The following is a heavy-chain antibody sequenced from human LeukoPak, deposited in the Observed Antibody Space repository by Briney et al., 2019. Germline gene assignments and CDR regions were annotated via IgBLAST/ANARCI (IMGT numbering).Heavy chain of an antibody. D-gene: IGHD3-22*01. CDR2: IKSKTDGGTT. V-gene: IGHV3-15*07. J-gene: IGHJ4*02. Sequence: PGGSLRLSCAASGFTFSNAWMNWVRQAPGKGLEWVGRIKSKTDGGTTDYAAPVKGRFTISRDDSKNTLYLQMNSLRTEDTAVYYCSTTYYYDSSEGYWGQGTLVTVSS. CDR3: STTYYYDSSEGY. CDR1: GFTFSNAW.